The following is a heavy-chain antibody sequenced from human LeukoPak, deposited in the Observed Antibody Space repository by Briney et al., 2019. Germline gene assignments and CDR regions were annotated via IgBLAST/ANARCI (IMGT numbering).Heavy chain of an antibody. V-gene: IGHV1-18*01. D-gene: IGHD4-23*01. Sequence: GASVTVSFTASGYTFTIYGISWVRQAPGQGLEWMGWISAYNGNTNYAQKLQGRVTMTTDTSTSTAYMELRSLRSDDTAVYYCARDLLSYGGNSPWRHWGQGTLVIVSS. CDR2: ISAYNGNT. J-gene: IGHJ4*02. CDR3: ARDLLSYGGNSPWRH. CDR1: GYTFTIYG.